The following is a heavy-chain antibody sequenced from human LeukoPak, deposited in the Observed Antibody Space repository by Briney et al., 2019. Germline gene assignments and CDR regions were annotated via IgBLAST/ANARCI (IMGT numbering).Heavy chain of an antibody. J-gene: IGHJ4*02. CDR2: ISSSSSTI. Sequence: PGGSLRLSCAASGFTFSSYSMNWVRQAPGKGLEWVSYISSSSSTIYYADSVEGRFTISRDNAKNSLYLQMNSLRDEDTAVYYCARDLCYDSSGYPDYWGQGTLVTVSS. V-gene: IGHV3-48*02. CDR1: GFTFSSYS. D-gene: IGHD3-22*01. CDR3: ARDLCYDSSGYPDY.